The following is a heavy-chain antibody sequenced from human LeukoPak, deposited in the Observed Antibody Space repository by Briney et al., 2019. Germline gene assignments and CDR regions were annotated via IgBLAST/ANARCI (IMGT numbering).Heavy chain of an antibody. D-gene: IGHD6-19*01. Sequence: GGSLRLSCAASGFTVSSNYMSWVRQAPGKGLEWVSVIYSGGSTYYADSVTGRFTISRDNSKNTLYLQMNSLRAEDTAVYYCAKESSYSSGGYYFDYWGQGTLVTVSS. J-gene: IGHJ4*02. CDR3: AKESSYSSGGYYFDY. CDR2: IYSGGST. V-gene: IGHV3-66*02. CDR1: GFTVSSNY.